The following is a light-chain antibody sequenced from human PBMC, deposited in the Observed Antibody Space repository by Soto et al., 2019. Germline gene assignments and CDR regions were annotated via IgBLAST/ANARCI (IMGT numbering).Light chain of an antibody. V-gene: IGKV1-8*01. CDR1: QGISSY. Sequence: AIRMTQSPSSLSASTGDRVTITCRASQGISSYLAWYQQKPGKAPKLLIYAASTLQSGVPSRFSGSGSGTDFTLTISCLQSEAFATYYCQQYYSYPLFTFGPGTKVDIK. CDR3: QQYYSYPLFT. CDR2: AAS. J-gene: IGKJ3*01.